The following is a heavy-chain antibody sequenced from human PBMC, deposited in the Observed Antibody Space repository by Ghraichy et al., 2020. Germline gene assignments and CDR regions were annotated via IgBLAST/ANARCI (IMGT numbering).Heavy chain of an antibody. D-gene: IGHD6-6*01. CDR1: GGSFSGYY. V-gene: IGHV4-34*01. J-gene: IGHJ4*02. CDR2: INHSGST. CDR3: ARGRRLWYSSSSGGTYYFDY. Sequence: SETLSLTCAVYGGSFSGYYWSWIRQPPGKGLEWIGEINHSGSTNYNPSLKSRVTISVDTSKNQFSLKLSSVTAADTAVYYCARGRRLWYSSSSGGTYYFDYWGQGTLVTVSS.